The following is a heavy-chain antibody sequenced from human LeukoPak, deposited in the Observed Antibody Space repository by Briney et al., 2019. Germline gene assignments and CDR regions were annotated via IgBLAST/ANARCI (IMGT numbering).Heavy chain of an antibody. CDR3: AGDLRQWLVLPGY. CDR1: GYTFTGYY. D-gene: IGHD6-19*01. CDR2: INPNSGGT. Sequence: GASVKVSCKASGYTFTGYYTHWVRQAPGQGLEWMGRINPNSGGTNYAQKFQGRVTMTRDTSISTAYMELSRLRSDDTAVYYCAGDLRQWLVLPGYWGQGTLVTVSS. J-gene: IGHJ4*02. V-gene: IGHV1-2*06.